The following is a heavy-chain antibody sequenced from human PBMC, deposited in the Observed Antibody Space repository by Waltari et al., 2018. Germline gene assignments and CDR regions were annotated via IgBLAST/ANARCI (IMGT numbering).Heavy chain of an antibody. J-gene: IGHJ3*01. CDR3: ARDSGSLFAFDF. D-gene: IGHD6-19*01. Sequence: QVQLQESGPGLVKPSETLSLICSVSGYSLTSGYKWGWIRQSPGKGLEWIGNIYHTGSTYYNPSLARRATLSVDTSKNQFSLVVTSVTAADTAVYYCARDSGSLFAFDFWGQGTMVTVSS. CDR1: GYSLTSGYK. V-gene: IGHV4-38-2*02. CDR2: IYHTGST.